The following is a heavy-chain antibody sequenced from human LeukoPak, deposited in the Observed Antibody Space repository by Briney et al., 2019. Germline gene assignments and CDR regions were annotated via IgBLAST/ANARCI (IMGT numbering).Heavy chain of an antibody. V-gene: IGHV3-23*01. CDR1: GFTFSSYA. J-gene: IGHJ4*02. Sequence: GGSLRLSCAASGFTFSSYAMSWVRQAPGKGLEWVSAISGSGGSTYYADSVKGRFTISRDNSKNTLYLQMNSLRAGDTAVYYCARGRRDSSGYYYFDYWGQGTLVTVSS. D-gene: IGHD3-22*01. CDR2: ISGSGGST. CDR3: ARGRRDSSGYYYFDY.